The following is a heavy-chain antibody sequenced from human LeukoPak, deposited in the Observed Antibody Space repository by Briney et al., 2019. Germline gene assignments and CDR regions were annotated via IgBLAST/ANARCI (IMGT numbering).Heavy chain of an antibody. V-gene: IGHV3-7*04. D-gene: IGHD4-17*01. Sequence: GGSLRLSCAASGFTFKTFWMSWVRQAPGEGLEWVANIKQDGSEKYYVDSVKGRFTISRDNAENSLYLQMDSLRAEDTAVYYCAGVNFGDLPFWGQGTLVTVSS. J-gene: IGHJ4*02. CDR2: IKQDGSEK. CDR1: GFTFKTFW. CDR3: AGVNFGDLPF.